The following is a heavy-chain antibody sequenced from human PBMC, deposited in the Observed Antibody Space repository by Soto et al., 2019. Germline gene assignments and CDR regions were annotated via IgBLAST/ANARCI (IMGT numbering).Heavy chain of an antibody. CDR2: ISGGGGSS. CDR1: GFTFSNYA. Sequence: EVQLLESGGGLVQPGGSLRLSCAASGFTFSNYAMSWVRQAPGKGLEWVSGISGGGGSSYYADSVKGRFTISRDNSKNTLYLQMKSLRAEDTAGYYWAHNCGVACLSAFFFWGQGTLVIVSS. J-gene: IGHJ4*02. V-gene: IGHV3-23*01. CDR3: AHNCGVACLSAFFF. D-gene: IGHD2-21*01.